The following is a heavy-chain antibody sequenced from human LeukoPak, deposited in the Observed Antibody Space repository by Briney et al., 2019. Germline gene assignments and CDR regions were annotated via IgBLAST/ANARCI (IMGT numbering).Heavy chain of an antibody. CDR3: ARDPIGYSYIDY. Sequence: GGSLRLSCAASGFTFSSYAMSWVRQAPGKGLEGVSAISGSGGSTYYADSVKGRFTISRDNSKNTLYLQMNSLRAEDTALYYCARDPIGYSYIDYWGQGTLVTVSS. CDR2: ISGSGGST. D-gene: IGHD5-18*01. CDR1: GFTFSSYA. J-gene: IGHJ4*02. V-gene: IGHV3-23*01.